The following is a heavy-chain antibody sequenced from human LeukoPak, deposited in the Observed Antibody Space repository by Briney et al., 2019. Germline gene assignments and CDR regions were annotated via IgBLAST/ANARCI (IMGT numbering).Heavy chain of an antibody. CDR2: IYPGDPDT. D-gene: IGHD3-22*01. CDR3: ARQATYDSSGYYYGTLAY. J-gene: IGHJ4*02. V-gene: IGHV5-51*01. CDR1: GCSFTSYW. Sequence: GASLKISCKGLGCSFTSYWIGWVRQMPGKGLEWMGIIYPGDPDTRYSPSFLGQVTISADKSINTAYLQWSSLKASDTAMYYCARQATYDSSGYYYGTLAYWGQGTLVTVSS.